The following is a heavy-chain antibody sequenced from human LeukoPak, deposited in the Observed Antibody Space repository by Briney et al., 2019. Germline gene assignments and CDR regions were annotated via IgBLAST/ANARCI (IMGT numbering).Heavy chain of an antibody. Sequence: SETLSLTCTVSGGSISSYYWSWIRQPPGKGLGWIGYIYYSGSTNYNPSLKSRVTISVDTSKNQFSLKLSSVTAADTAVYYCARNILTAGYDAFDIWGQGTMVTVSS. CDR2: IYYSGST. CDR1: GGSISSYY. J-gene: IGHJ3*02. D-gene: IGHD3-9*01. CDR3: ARNILTAGYDAFDI. V-gene: IGHV4-59*01.